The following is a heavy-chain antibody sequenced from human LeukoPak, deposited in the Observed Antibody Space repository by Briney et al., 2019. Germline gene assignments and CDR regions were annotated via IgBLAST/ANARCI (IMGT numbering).Heavy chain of an antibody. D-gene: IGHD6-13*01. CDR1: GFTFSSYG. Sequence: GGSLRLSCAGSGFTFSSYGMPWVRQAPGKGLVWVSRISGSGDSTRYGESVKGRFTISRDNAKNTLYLQMNSLRAEDTAVYYCARGPIAAAGTPGIYYYYMDVWGKGTTVTVSS. CDR2: ISGSGDST. J-gene: IGHJ6*03. V-gene: IGHV3-74*01. CDR3: ARGPIAAAGTPGIYYYYMDV.